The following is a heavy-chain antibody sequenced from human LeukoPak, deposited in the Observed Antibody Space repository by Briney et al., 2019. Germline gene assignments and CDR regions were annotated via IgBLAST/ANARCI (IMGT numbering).Heavy chain of an antibody. J-gene: IGHJ4*02. CDR3: ARLHVDIVATTPDY. Sequence: GGSLRLSCAASGFTFSDYYMSWIRQAPGKGLEWVSYISSSGSTIYYADSVKGRFTISRGNAKNSLYLQMNSLRAEDTAVYYCARLHVDIVATTPDYWGQGTLVTVSS. CDR2: ISSSGSTI. V-gene: IGHV3-11*01. D-gene: IGHD5-12*01. CDR1: GFTFSDYY.